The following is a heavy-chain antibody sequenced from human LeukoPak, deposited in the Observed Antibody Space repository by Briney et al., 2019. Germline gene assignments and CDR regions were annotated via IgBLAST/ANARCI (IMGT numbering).Heavy chain of an antibody. CDR1: GYTLTELS. CDR2: FDPEDGET. Sequence: ASVKVSCKVSGYTLTELSMHWVRQAPGKGLEWMGGFDPEDGETIYAQKFQGRVTMTEDTSTDTAYMELSSLRPEDTAVYYCTIRFLDPEHHYYYGMDVWGQGTTVTVSS. D-gene: IGHD3-3*01. CDR3: TIRFLDPEHHYYYGMDV. V-gene: IGHV1-24*01. J-gene: IGHJ6*02.